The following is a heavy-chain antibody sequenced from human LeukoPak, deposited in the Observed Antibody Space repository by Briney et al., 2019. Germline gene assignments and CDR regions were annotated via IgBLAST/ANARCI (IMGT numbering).Heavy chain of an antibody. Sequence: PSETLSLTCTVSGGSISSYYWSWIRQPPGKGLEWIGYIYYSGSTNYNPSLKSRVTISVDTSKNQFSLKLSSVTAADTAVYYCAREGGTAAGTFDYWGQGTLVTVSS. V-gene: IGHV4-59*01. CDR2: IYYSGST. D-gene: IGHD6-13*01. CDR1: GGSISSYY. J-gene: IGHJ4*02. CDR3: AREGGTAAGTFDY.